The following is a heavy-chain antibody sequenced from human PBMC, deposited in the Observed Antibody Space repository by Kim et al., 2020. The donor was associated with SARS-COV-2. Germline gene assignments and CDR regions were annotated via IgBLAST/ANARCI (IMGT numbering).Heavy chain of an antibody. CDR3: ARQKLAVAGPGTYYYYGMDV. J-gene: IGHJ6*02. CDR2: IYPGDSDT. V-gene: IGHV5-51*01. Sequence: GESLKISCKGSGYSFTSYWIGWVRQMPGKGLEWMGIIYPGDSDTRYSPSFQGQVTISADKSISTAYLQWSSLKASDTAMYYCARQKLAVAGPGTYYYYGMDVWGQGTTVTVSS. D-gene: IGHD6-19*01. CDR1: GYSFTSYW.